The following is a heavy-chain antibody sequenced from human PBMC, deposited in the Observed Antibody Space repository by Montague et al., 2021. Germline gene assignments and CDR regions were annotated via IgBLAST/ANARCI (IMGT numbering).Heavy chain of an antibody. CDR3: AKKDHFVSGTSYKGFDP. J-gene: IGHJ5*02. V-gene: IGHV4-59*08. CDR2: MFFDCTT. CDR1: SGSIFHAH. Sequence: SETLSLTCTVSSGSIFHAHWCWVWQPPGPGQERLGFMFFDCTTSNYSSPYSRVPMTIDTSTSKYPLKLSLVTAADAAVYYYAKKDHFVSGTSYKGFDPWGQGILVTVSS. D-gene: IGHD3-10*01.